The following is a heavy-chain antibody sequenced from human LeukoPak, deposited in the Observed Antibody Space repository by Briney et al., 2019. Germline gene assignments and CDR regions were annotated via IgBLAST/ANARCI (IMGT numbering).Heavy chain of an antibody. V-gene: IGHV1-8*01. Sequence: ASVKVSCKASGYTFTSYDINWVRQATGQGLEWMGWMNPNSGNTGYAQKFQGRVTMTRNTSISTAYMELSSLRSEDTAVYYCARELDCSSTSCYDYWGQGTLVTVSS. CDR3: ARELDCSSTSCYDY. J-gene: IGHJ4*03. CDR2: MNPNSGNT. CDR1: GYTFTSYD. D-gene: IGHD2-2*01.